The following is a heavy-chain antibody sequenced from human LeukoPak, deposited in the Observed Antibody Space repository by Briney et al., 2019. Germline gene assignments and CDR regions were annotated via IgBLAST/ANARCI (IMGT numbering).Heavy chain of an antibody. CDR1: GGSISSYY. CDR2: IYYNGST. Sequence: SETLSLTCTVSGGSISSYYWSWIRQPPGKGLEWIGYIYYNGSTNYNPSLKSRVTLSVDTSKNQFSLKLSSVTAADTAVYYCARASYYWFDPWGQGTLVTVSS. J-gene: IGHJ5*02. V-gene: IGHV4-59*01. CDR3: ARASYYWFDP. D-gene: IGHD2-8*01.